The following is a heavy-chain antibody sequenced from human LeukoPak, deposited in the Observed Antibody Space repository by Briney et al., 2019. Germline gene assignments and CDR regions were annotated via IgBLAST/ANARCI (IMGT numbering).Heavy chain of an antibody. CDR3: ASLNY. J-gene: IGHJ4*02. CDR2: IYYSGST. V-gene: IGHV4-59*04. CDR1: GGSISGYY. Sequence: PSETLSLTCTVSGGSISGYYWSWIRQPPGKGLEWIGTIYYSGSTSYNPSLKSRVTISVDTSKNQFSLKLSSVTAADTAVYYCASLNYWGQGTLVTVSS.